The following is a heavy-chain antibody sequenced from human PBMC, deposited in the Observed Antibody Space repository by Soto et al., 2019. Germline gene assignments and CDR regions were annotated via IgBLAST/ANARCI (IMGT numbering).Heavy chain of an antibody. V-gene: IGHV2-70*11. CDR3: ARTPTPTYYYYYMDV. J-gene: IGHJ6*03. Sequence: SGPTLVKPTQTLTLTCTFSGFSLSTSGMCVSWIRQPPGKALEWLARIDWDDDKYYSTALKTRLTISKDTSKNQVVLTMTNMDPVDTATYYCARTPTPTYYYYYMDVWGKGTTVTVSS. CDR1: GFSLSTSGMC. CDR2: IDWDDDK.